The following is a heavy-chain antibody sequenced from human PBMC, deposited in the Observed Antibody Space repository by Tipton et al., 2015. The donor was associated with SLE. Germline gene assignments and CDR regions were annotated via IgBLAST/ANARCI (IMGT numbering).Heavy chain of an antibody. CDR1: GYTFSTYG. V-gene: IGHV1-18*01. D-gene: IGHD3-9*01. J-gene: IGHJ4*02. Sequence: QLVQSGPEVKKPGASMKVSCKASGYTFSTYGISWVRQAPGQGLEWMGWISPYSGNTNFAQKFKGRVTMTTDTSTGTAYMDLRSLRSDDTAVYYCARGGDFDWLLPFDYWGQGTLVTVSS. CDR3: ARGGDFDWLLPFDY. CDR2: ISPYSGNT.